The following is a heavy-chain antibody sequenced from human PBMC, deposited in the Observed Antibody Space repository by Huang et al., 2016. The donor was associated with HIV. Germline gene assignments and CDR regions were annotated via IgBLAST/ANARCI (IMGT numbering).Heavy chain of an antibody. CDR3: ARDSGYYRYFDY. Sequence: QVQLVQSGSELKKPGASVKVSCKVSGYTFTDYQISWGRQAPGQGLAGMGWINPNTGNPTYAQGFTGRFVFSLDTSVRTAYLQISSLKAEDTAVYFCARDSGYYRYFDYWGQGTLVTVSS. D-gene: IGHD3-22*01. CDR2: INPNTGNP. CDR1: GYTFTDYQ. V-gene: IGHV7-4-1*02. J-gene: IGHJ4*02.